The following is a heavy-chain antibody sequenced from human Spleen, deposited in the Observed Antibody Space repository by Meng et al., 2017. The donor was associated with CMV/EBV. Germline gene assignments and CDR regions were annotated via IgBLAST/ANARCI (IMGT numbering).Heavy chain of an antibody. CDR1: EYSFTDYW. Sequence: GESLKISCKGSEYSFTDYWIGWVRQMPGKGLEWMGIIYPADSDTRYSPSFQGQVTISADTSISTAYLQWSSLKASDTAMYYCAREGNYDILTGYYSPGGMDVWGQGTTVTVSS. CDR3: AREGNYDILTGYYSPGGMDV. J-gene: IGHJ6*02. CDR2: IYPADSDT. D-gene: IGHD3-9*01. V-gene: IGHV5-51*01.